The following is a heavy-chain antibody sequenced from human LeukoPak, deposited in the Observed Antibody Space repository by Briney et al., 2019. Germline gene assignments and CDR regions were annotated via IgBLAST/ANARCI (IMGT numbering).Heavy chain of an antibody. CDR2: ISSSSSYI. CDR3: AREEMYYDILTGYYSKSHFDY. J-gene: IGHJ4*02. CDR1: GLTFSSYS. D-gene: IGHD3-9*01. V-gene: IGHV3-21*01. Sequence: GGSLRLSCSVSGLTFSSYSMSWVRQAPGKGLEWVSSISSSSSYIYYADSVKGRFTISRDNAKNSLYLQMNSLRAGDTAVYYCAREEMYYDILTGYYSKSHFDYWGQGTLVTVSS.